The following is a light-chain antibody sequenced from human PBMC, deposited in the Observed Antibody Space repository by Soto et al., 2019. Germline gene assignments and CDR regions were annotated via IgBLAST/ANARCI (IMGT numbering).Light chain of an antibody. Sequence: IQLTQYTSSLSASVGDRVTITCRASQGISSYLAWYQQKPGKAPKLLIYAASTLQSGVPSRFSGSGSGTDFTLTISSLQPEDFATYYCQQLNSYPRLTFGGGTKVDIK. V-gene: IGKV1-9*01. CDR2: AAS. J-gene: IGKJ4*01. CDR3: QQLNSYPRLT. CDR1: QGISSY.